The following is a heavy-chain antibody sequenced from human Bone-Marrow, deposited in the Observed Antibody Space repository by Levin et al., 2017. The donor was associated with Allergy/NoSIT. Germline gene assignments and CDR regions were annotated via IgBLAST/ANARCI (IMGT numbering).Heavy chain of an antibody. Sequence: GGSLRLSCAASGFTFSSYGMHWVRQAPGKGLEWVAVIWYDGSNKYYADSVKGRFTISRDNSKNTLYLQMNSLRAEDTAVYYCARDQRSGSGSTSLDYWGQGTLVTVSS. V-gene: IGHV3-33*01. D-gene: IGHD3-10*01. J-gene: IGHJ4*02. CDR3: ARDQRSGSGSTSLDY. CDR2: IWYDGSNK. CDR1: GFTFSSYG.